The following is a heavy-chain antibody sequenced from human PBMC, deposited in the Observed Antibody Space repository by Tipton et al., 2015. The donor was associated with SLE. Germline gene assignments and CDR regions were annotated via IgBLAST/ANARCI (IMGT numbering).Heavy chain of an antibody. D-gene: IGHD3-16*01. CDR3: AREVTQGGFDY. V-gene: IGHV3-30*03. J-gene: IGHJ4*02. Sequence: SLRLSCAASGFTFNTYTMHWVRQPPGKGLEWVAIISYDESNKQYGASVKGRFSISRDNSKNTLYLQMNSLRPEDTAVYYCAREVTQGGFDYWGQGTLVTVSS. CDR1: GFTFNTYT. CDR2: ISYDESNK.